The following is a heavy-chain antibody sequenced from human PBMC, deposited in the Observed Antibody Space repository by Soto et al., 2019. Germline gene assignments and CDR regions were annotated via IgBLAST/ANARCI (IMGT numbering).Heavy chain of an antibody. CDR2: INPSGGST. CDR3: ASGWNTYYYDSSGYYLGGMDV. Sequence: ASVKVSCKASGYTFTSYYMHWVRQAPGQGLEWMGIINPSGGSTSYAQKFHGRVTMTRDTSTSTVYMELSSLRSEDTAVYYCASGWNTYYYDSSGYYLGGMDVWGQGTTVTVSS. D-gene: IGHD3-22*01. J-gene: IGHJ6*02. CDR1: GYTFTSYY. V-gene: IGHV1-46*01.